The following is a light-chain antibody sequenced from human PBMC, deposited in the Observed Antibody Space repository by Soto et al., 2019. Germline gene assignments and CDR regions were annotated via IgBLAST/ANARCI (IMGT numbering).Light chain of an antibody. CDR3: QQCGSSWT. CDR2: GAS. CDR1: QSVSSSY. Sequence: EIVLTQSPGTLSLSPGERATLSCRASQSVSSSYLAWYQQKPGQAPRLLIYGASSRATGIPDRFSGSGSGTDFTLTISRLEPEDFAVYYCQQCGSSWTFGQGTKVDI. V-gene: IGKV3-20*01. J-gene: IGKJ1*01.